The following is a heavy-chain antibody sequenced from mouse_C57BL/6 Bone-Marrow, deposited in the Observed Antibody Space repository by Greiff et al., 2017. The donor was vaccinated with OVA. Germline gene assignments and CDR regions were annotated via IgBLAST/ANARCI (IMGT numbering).Heavy chain of an antibody. CDR1: GYTFTSYW. J-gene: IGHJ3*01. V-gene: IGHV1-64*01. CDR3: VFTTVEAWFAY. CDR2: IHPNRGST. D-gene: IGHD1-1*01. Sequence: QVQLQQPGAELVKPGASVKLSCKASGYTFTSYWMHWVKQRPGQGLEWIGMIHPNRGSTNYNEKFKSKATLTVDKSSSTAYMQLSSLTSEDSAVYDFVFTTVEAWFAYWGQGTLVTVSA.